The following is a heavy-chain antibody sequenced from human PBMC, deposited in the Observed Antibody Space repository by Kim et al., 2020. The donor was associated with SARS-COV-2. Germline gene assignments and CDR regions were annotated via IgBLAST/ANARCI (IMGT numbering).Heavy chain of an antibody. V-gene: IGHV2-5*01. D-gene: IGHD1-7*01. CDR3: AHRRGYRWNYDF. J-gene: IGHJ4*02. Sequence: RYSPSLKSRLTITKDTSKHQVVLTLTNMDPVDTATYYCAHRRGYRWNYDFWGQGTLVTVSS.